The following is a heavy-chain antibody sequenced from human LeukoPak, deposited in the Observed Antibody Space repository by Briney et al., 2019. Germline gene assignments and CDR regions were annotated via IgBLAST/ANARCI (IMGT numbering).Heavy chain of an antibody. V-gene: IGHV3-23*01. J-gene: IGHJ6*04. CDR2: ISSSGGST. CDR3: AELGITVIGGV. CDR1: GFTFSGYG. D-gene: IGHD3-10*02. Sequence: GGSLRLSYTASGFTFSGYGMSWVRQAPGKGLEWVSSISSSGGSTYYADSVKGRFTISRDNAKNSLYLQMNSLRAEDTAVYYCAELGITVIGGVWGKGTTVTISS.